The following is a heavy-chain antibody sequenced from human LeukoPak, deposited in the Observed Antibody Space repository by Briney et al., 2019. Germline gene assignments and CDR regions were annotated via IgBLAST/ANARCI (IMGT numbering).Heavy chain of an antibody. V-gene: IGHV3-53*01. D-gene: IGHD1-7*01. CDR2: IYSGGST. CDR1: GFTFSDYY. Sequence: GGSLRLSCAASGFTFSDYYMSWVRQAPGKGLEWVSVIYSGGSTYYADSVKGRFTISRDNSKNTLYLQMNSLRAEDTAVYYCARSNNWNYDYWGQGTLVTVSS. J-gene: IGHJ4*02. CDR3: ARSNNWNYDY.